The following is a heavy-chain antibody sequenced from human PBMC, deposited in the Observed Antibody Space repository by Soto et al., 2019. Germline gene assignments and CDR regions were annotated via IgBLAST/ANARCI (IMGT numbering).Heavy chain of an antibody. Sequence: QVQLVQSGAEVKKPGSSVKVSCKASGGTFRTESINWVRQAPGQGLEWMGGIIPVFETSKYEPRFQGRVTITADESASTAYMELSSLRAEDTAVYYCVRGFYDGTGYYYHYFHHWGQGTLVIVSS. CDR1: GGTFRTES. CDR2: IIPVFETS. J-gene: IGHJ1*01. V-gene: IGHV1-69*12. CDR3: VRGFYDGTGYYYHYFHH. D-gene: IGHD3-22*01.